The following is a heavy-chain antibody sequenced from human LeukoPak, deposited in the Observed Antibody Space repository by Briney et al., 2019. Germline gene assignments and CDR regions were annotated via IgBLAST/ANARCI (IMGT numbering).Heavy chain of an antibody. CDR1: GFTFSGSA. CDR2: IRSKANSYAT. CDR3: TTPYSNYGGGVRGTDY. J-gene: IGHJ4*02. D-gene: IGHD4-11*01. Sequence: PGGSLRLSCAVSGFTFSGSAMHWVRQASGKGLEWVGRIRSKANSYATAYAASVKGRFTISRDDSKNTAYLQMNSLKTEDTAVYYCTTPYSNYGGGVRGTDYWGQGTLVTVSS. V-gene: IGHV3-73*01.